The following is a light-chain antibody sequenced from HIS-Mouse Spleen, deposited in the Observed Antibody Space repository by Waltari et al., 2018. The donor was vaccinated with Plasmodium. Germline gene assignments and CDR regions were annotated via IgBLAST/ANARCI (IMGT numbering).Light chain of an antibody. CDR2: AAS. CDR3: QQSHT. J-gene: IGKJ2*01. Sequence: DIQMTQSPSSLSASVGDRVTITCRASQSISSYLNWYQQKPGKAPKLLIYAASSLQSGVPSRFSGSGSGTDFTLTISSLQPEDFATYYCQQSHTFGQGTELEIK. V-gene: IGKV1-39*01. CDR1: QSISSY.